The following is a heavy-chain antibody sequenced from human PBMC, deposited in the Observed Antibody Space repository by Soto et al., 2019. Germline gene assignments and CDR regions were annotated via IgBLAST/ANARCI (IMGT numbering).Heavy chain of an antibody. V-gene: IGHV4-31*03. CDR1: GGSISSGGYY. Sequence: QVQLQESGPGLVKPSQTLSLTCTVSGGSISSGGYYWSWIRQHPGKGLEWIGYIYYSGSTYYNPSLKSRVTISVDPSKNQFSLKLSSVTAADTAVYYCARSTVDFAYYYYGMDVWGQGTTVTVSS. J-gene: IGHJ6*02. CDR2: IYYSGST. D-gene: IGHD4-17*01. CDR3: ARSTVDFAYYYYGMDV.